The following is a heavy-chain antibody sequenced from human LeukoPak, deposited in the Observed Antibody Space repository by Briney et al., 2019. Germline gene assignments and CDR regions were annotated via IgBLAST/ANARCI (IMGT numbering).Heavy chain of an antibody. Sequence: QTGGSLRLSCAVSGFTFSKYWMRWVRQAPGKGLEWVASIDKDGSEKRYVDSVKGRFTISRDNAKNSVYLQMTSLGAEDTAVYYCATYTQYFGAPGTDHWGQGTLVTVSS. J-gene: IGHJ4*02. D-gene: IGHD3-10*01. CDR3: ATYTQYFGAPGTDH. V-gene: IGHV3-7*01. CDR2: IDKDGSEK. CDR1: GFTFSKYW.